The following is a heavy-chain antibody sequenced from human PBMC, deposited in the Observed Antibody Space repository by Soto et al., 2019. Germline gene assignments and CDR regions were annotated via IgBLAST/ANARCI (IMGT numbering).Heavy chain of an antibody. Sequence: EVQLLESGGGLVQPGGSLSLSCAASGFTFRSYAMRWVRQAPGKGLEWVSAISGSGGSTYYADSVKGRFTISRDNSKNTMYLQMNSLRGEDTAVYYCAKGGGSIAGAGTGVYFDYWGQGTLVTVSS. J-gene: IGHJ4*02. CDR1: GFTFRSYA. CDR2: ISGSGGST. V-gene: IGHV3-23*01. CDR3: AKGGGSIAGAGTGVYFDY. D-gene: IGHD6-19*01.